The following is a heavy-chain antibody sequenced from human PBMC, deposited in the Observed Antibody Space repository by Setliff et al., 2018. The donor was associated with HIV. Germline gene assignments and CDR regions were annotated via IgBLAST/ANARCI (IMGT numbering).Heavy chain of an antibody. V-gene: IGHV4-39*07. D-gene: IGHD1-26*01. J-gene: IGHJ4*02. CDR3: ARGRDDAWELSDR. Sequence: SETLSLTCTVSGGSASNSRYYWGWIRQPPGKGLEWIGEINRSGSANYNRSLKSRVTMSVDTSKRQFSLKLDSVTAADTAIYYCARGRDDAWELSDRWGQGTLVTVSS. CDR2: INRSGSA. CDR1: GGSASNSRYY.